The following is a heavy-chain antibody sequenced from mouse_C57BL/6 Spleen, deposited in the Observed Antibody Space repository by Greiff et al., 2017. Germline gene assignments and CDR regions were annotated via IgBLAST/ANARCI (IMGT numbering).Heavy chain of an antibody. D-gene: IGHD4-1*01. CDR3: ARSLTGFSYWYFDV. Sequence: QVQLKQPGAELVRPGSSVKLSCKASSYTFTSYWMHWVKQRPIQGLEWIGNIDPSDSETHYNQKFKDKATLTVDKSSSTAYMQLSSLTSEDSAVYYCARSLTGFSYWYFDVWGTGTTVTVSS. CDR2: IDPSDSET. CDR1: SYTFTSYW. J-gene: IGHJ1*03. V-gene: IGHV1-52*01.